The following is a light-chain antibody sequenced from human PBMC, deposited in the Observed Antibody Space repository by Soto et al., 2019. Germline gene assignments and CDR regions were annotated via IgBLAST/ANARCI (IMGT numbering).Light chain of an antibody. CDR1: SSNIGNNY. Sequence: PGQKVTISCSGSSSNIGNNYVSWYQHLPRTAPKLLIYDNNKRPSGIPDRFSGSKSGTSATLGITGLQTGDEADYYCGTWDSSLSTVLFGGGTKVTVL. CDR2: DNN. V-gene: IGLV1-51*01. J-gene: IGLJ2*01. CDR3: GTWDSSLSTVL.